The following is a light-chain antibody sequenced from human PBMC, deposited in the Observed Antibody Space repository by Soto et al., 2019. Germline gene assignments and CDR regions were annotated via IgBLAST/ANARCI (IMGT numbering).Light chain of an antibody. CDR3: CSYAGSYYV. Sequence: QSALTQPRSVSGSPGQSVTISCTGTSSDVGGYNYVSWYQQHPGKAPKLMIYDVSKRPSGVPDRFSGSKSGNTASLTISGLQAEDEADHYCCSYAGSYYVFGTGTKVTVL. V-gene: IGLV2-11*01. CDR1: SSDVGGYNY. J-gene: IGLJ1*01. CDR2: DVS.